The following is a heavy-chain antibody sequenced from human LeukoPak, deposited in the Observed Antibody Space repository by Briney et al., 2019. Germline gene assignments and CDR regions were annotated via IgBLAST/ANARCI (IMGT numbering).Heavy chain of an antibody. Sequence: GGSLRLSCAASGFTFNNYPMSWVRQAPGKGLEWVSAISGSGDNTYYADSVKGRFTISRDNSKNTLYLQMNSLRAEDTAVYYCAKERVAGPPDAFDIWGQGTMVTVSS. J-gene: IGHJ3*02. D-gene: IGHD6-19*01. V-gene: IGHV3-23*01. CDR2: ISGSGDNT. CDR3: AKERVAGPPDAFDI. CDR1: GFTFNNYP.